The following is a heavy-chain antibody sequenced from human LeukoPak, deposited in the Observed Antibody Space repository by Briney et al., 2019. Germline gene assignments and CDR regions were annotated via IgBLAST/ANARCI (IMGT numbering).Heavy chain of an antibody. CDR3: ARVCSSTSCYGKLDY. CDR2: INPNSGGT. D-gene: IGHD2-2*01. V-gene: IGHV1-2*02. CDR1: GYTFTGYY. Sequence: ASVKVSCKASGYTFTGYYMHWVRQAPGQGLEWMGWINPNSGGTNYAQKFQGRVTMTRDTSISTAYMELSRLRSDDTAVYYCARVCSSTSCYGKLDYWSQGTLVTVSS. J-gene: IGHJ4*02.